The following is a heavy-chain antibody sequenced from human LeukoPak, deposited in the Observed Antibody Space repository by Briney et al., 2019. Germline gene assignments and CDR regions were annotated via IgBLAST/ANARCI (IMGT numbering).Heavy chain of an antibody. CDR1: GFTFSSYS. V-gene: IGHV3-21*01. J-gene: IGHJ6*03. CDR2: ISSSSSYI. CDR3: ARGRLAFYYSYMDV. Sequence: GSLRLSCAASGFTFSSYSMNWVRQAPGKGLEWVSSISSSSSYIYYADSVKGRFTISRDNAKNSLYLQMNSLRAEDTALYYCARGRLAFYYSYMDVWGKGTTATVSS.